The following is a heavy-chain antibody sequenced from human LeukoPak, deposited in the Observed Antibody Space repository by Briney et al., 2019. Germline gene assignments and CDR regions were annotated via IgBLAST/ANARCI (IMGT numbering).Heavy chain of an antibody. CDR3: AKGRWGLTINNFDI. CDR2: ISDDGSNI. J-gene: IGHJ3*02. CDR1: GFTFSSFA. D-gene: IGHD3-9*01. Sequence: LGGSLRLSCAASGFTFSSFAMHWVRQPPGKGLEWVAVISDDGSNIYYADFVKGRFTISRDNAKNSLYLQMDSLRGEDTAVYYCAKGRWGLTINNFDIWGQGTMVTVSS. V-gene: IGHV3-30*04.